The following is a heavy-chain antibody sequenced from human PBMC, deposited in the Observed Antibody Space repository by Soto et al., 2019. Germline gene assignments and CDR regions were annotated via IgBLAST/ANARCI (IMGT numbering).Heavy chain of an antibody. V-gene: IGHV3-21*01. J-gene: IGHJ6*03. CDR1: GFTFSSYS. CDR3: ARGVPAASVGYMDV. Sequence: GGSLRLSCAASGFTFSSYSMNWVRQAPGKGLEWVSSISSSSSYIYYADSVKGRFTISRDNAKNSLYLQMNSLRAEDTAVYYCARGVPAASVGYMDVWGKGTTVTVSS. D-gene: IGHD2-2*01. CDR2: ISSSSSYI.